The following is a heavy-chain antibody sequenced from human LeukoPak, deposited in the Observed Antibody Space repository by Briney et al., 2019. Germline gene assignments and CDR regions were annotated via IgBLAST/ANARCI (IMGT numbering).Heavy chain of an antibody. Sequence: PAGGSLRLSCVASGITFSRHGMDWVRQAPGKGLEWVAVIADDGGVKQYADSVKGRFTVSRDNSKSTLYLQMNGLSVEDTAIYYCAREATWGEWYFDHWGQGTPVTVSS. CDR3: AREATWGEWYFDH. D-gene: IGHD3-3*01. J-gene: IGHJ4*02. CDR2: IADDGGVK. V-gene: IGHV3-30*03. CDR1: GITFSRHG.